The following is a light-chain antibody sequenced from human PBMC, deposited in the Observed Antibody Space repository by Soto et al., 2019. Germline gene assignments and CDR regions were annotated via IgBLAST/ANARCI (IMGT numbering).Light chain of an antibody. Sequence: IQLTQSPSSLSASVGDRVTVSCRSSQNIDNDLNWYVQRPGKAPELLIYSTSNLKSGVPSRFRGSGSGIDVSLTINSLQSEDFATYYCQQSSTMPWTFGQGTKVEIK. J-gene: IGKJ1*01. V-gene: IGKV1-39*01. CDR3: QQSSTMPWT. CDR2: STS. CDR1: QNIDND.